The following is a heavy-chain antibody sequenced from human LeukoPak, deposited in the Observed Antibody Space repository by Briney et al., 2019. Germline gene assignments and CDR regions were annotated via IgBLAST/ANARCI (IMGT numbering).Heavy chain of an antibody. CDR3: ARWYCSGGSCYERGYYYYYYGMDV. Sequence: ASVKVSCKASGYTFTSYGISWVRQAPGQGLEWMGWISAYNGNTNYAQKLQGRVTMTTDTSTSTAYMELRSLRSDDTAVYYCARWYCSGGSCYERGYYYYYYGMDVWGQGTTVTVSS. V-gene: IGHV1-18*01. CDR1: GYTFTSYG. CDR2: ISAYNGNT. J-gene: IGHJ6*02. D-gene: IGHD2-15*01.